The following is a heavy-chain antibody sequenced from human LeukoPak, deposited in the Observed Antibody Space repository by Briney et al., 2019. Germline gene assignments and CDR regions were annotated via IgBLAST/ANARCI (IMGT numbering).Heavy chain of an antibody. D-gene: IGHD3-9*01. Sequence: SETLSLTCAVYGGSFSGYYWSWIRQPPGKGLEWIGEINHSGSTNYNPSLKSRVTISVDTSKNQFSLKLSSVTAADTAVYCCARDCAGTTWGYYDILTARANWFDPWGQGTLVTVSS. J-gene: IGHJ5*02. CDR1: GGSFSGYY. CDR3: ARDCAGTTWGYYDILTARANWFDP. V-gene: IGHV4-34*01. CDR2: INHSGST.